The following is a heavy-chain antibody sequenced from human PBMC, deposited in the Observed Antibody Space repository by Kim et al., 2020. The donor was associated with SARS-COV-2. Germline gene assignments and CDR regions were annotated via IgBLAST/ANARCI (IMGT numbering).Heavy chain of an antibody. CDR1: GGSINSGAYC. J-gene: IGHJ5*02. V-gene: IGHV4-31*03. CDR2: VCYSRST. D-gene: IGHD4-17*01. Sequence: SETLSLTCTVSGGSINSGAYCWTWIRQHPGKGLEWIGSVCYSRSTYYNPSLKSRVYMSVDTSENQFSLKLSSMTAADTAVDYCARGLPDKWVHPWGQGT. CDR3: ARGLPDKWVHP.